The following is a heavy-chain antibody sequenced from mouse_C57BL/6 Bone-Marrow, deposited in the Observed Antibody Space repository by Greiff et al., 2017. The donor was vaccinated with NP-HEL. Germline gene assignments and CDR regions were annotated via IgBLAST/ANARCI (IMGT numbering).Heavy chain of an antibody. J-gene: IGHJ1*03. CDR1: GYTFTSYW. D-gene: IGHD1-1*01. CDR2: IYPGSGST. Sequence: QVQLQQPGAELVKPGASVKMSCKASGYTFTSYWITWVKQRPGQGLEWIGDIYPGSGSTNYNEKFKSKATLTVDTSSSTAYMQLSSLTSEDSAVYYCAKPYYGSSYWYFDGWGTGTTVTVSS. V-gene: IGHV1-55*01. CDR3: AKPYYGSSYWYFDG.